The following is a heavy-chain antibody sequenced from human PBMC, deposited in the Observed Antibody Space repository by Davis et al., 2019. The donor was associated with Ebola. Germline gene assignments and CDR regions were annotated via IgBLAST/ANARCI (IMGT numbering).Heavy chain of an antibody. D-gene: IGHD2-21*02. CDR3: ARAYCGGDCSFDY. Sequence: GESLKISCAASGFTFSSYWMSWVRQAPGKGLEWVANIKQDGSEKYYVDSVKGRFTISRDNAKNSLYLQMNSLRAEDTAVYYCARAYCGGDCSFDYWGQGTLVTVSS. V-gene: IGHV3-7*01. CDR1: GFTFSSYW. J-gene: IGHJ4*02. CDR2: IKQDGSEK.